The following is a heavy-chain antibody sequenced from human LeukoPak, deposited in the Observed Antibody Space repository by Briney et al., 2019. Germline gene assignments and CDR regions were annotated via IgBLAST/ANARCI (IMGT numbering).Heavy chain of an antibody. CDR3: ARGVVPAAIRSKGIRFDP. CDR1: GGSISSSSYY. CDR2: IYYSGST. V-gene: IGHV4-39*07. J-gene: IGHJ5*02. D-gene: IGHD2-2*01. Sequence: SETLSLTCTVSGGSISSSSYYWGWTRQPPGKGLEWIGSIYYSGSTYYNPSLKSRVTISVDTSKNQFSLKLSSVTAADTAVYYCARGVVPAAIRSKGIRFDPWGQGTLVTVSS.